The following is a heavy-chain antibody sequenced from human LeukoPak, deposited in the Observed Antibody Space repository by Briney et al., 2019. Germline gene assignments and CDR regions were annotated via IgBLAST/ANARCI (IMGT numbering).Heavy chain of an antibody. CDR2: IYSGGST. J-gene: IGHJ4*02. CDR1: GFTVRSNY. Sequence: PGGSPRLSCAASGFTVRSNYMNWVRQAPGKGLEWVSVIYSGGSTYYADSVKGRFTISRDNSKNTLYLQMNSLRAEDTAVYYCAGEGTWSYYYDYWGQGTLVTVSS. CDR3: AGEGTWSYYYDY. D-gene: IGHD1-26*01. V-gene: IGHV3-66*01.